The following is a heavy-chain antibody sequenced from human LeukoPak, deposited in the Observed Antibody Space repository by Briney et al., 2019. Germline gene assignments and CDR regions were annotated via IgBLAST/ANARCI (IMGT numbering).Heavy chain of an antibody. CDR1: GYTFIDYY. V-gene: IGHV1-2*02. D-gene: IGHD3-16*01. CDR3: ARGTSWGHY. CDR2: VNPNRGDT. J-gene: IGHJ4*02. Sequence: ASVKVSCKASGYTFIDYYIHWVRRAPGQGLEWMGWVNPNRGDTNYAQKFQGRVTMTTNTSISTAYMDLTRVTSGDTAVYYCARGTSWGHYWGQGTLLTVSS.